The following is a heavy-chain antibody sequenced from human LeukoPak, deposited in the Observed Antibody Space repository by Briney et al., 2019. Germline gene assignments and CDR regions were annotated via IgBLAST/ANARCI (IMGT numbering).Heavy chain of an antibody. D-gene: IGHD3-22*01. CDR2: NYHSGST. CDR3: ASSEYYYDSSGYYNQYFDY. CDR1: GYSISSGYY. Sequence: KPSETLSLTCTVSGYSISSGYYWGWIRQPPGKGLEWIGSNYHSGSTYYNPSLKSRVTISVDTSKNQFSLKLSSVTAADTAVYYCASSEYYYDSSGYYNQYFDYWGQGTLVTVSS. J-gene: IGHJ4*02. V-gene: IGHV4-38-2*02.